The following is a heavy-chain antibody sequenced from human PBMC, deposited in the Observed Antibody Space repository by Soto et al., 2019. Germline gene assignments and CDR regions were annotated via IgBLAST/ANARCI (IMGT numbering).Heavy chain of an antibody. CDR2: INHSGST. D-gene: IGHD3-3*01. CDR1: GGSFSGYY. J-gene: IGHJ4*02. CDR3: ARRRSYYDFWSHYLRKNYCFDY. V-gene: IGHV4-34*01. Sequence: QVQLQQWGAGLLKPSETLSLTCAVYGGSFSGYYWSWIRQPPGKGLEWIGEINHSGSTNYNPSRKSRVNISVASSKILFSLKLSSVTDADTAVYYCARRRSYYDFWSHYLRKNYCFDYCGQETLKIVFS.